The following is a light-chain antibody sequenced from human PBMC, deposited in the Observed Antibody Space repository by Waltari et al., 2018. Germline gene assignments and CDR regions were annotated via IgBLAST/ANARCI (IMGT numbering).Light chain of an antibody. Sequence: EIVMTQSPATLSVSPGERATLSCRASQSVSSNLAWYQQKPGQAPRLLNYGASTRATGIPARFSGSGSGTEFTLTISSLQSEDFAVYYCQQYNNWQTFGQGTKVEIK. J-gene: IGKJ1*01. CDR2: GAS. CDR3: QQYNNWQT. V-gene: IGKV3-15*01. CDR1: QSVSSN.